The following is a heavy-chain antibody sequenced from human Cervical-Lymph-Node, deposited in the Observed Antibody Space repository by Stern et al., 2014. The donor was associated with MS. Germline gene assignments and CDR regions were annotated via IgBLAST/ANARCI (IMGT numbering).Heavy chain of an antibody. CDR3: ATEGDSSILGLAV. J-gene: IGHJ6*02. D-gene: IGHD2-21*02. V-gene: IGHV1-69*01. CDR2: IIPMFGTA. CDR1: GDTLNNYG. Sequence: VQLVESGAEVKKPGSSVKVSCKASGDTLNNYGISWVRQAPGQGLEWMGGIIPMFGTAHYAQKFQGRVTLTADESTNTAYMHLSSLRSEDTAVFYCATEGDSSILGLAVWGQGTTVTVSS.